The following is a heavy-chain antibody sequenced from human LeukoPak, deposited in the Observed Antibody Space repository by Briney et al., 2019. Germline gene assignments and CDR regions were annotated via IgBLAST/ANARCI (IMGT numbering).Heavy chain of an antibody. CDR1: GFTFSSYG. CDR3: ANVEMATAGS. J-gene: IGHJ5*02. D-gene: IGHD5-24*01. Sequence: PGRSLRLSCAASGFTFSSYGMHWVRQAPGKGLEWVAVISYDGSNKYYADSVKGRFTISRDNSKNTLCLQMNSLRAEDTAVYYCANVEMATAGSWGQGTLVTVSS. V-gene: IGHV3-30*18. CDR2: ISYDGSNK.